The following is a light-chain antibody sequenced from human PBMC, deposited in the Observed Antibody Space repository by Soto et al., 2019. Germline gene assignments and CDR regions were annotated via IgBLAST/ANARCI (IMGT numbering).Light chain of an antibody. J-gene: IGKJ1*01. CDR1: QSVSSN. CDR2: GAS. Sequence: ERALRQPLATQSLTPGEKATISYIASQSVSSNLAWYQQKPGQAPRLLIYGASTRATGIPARFSGSGSGTDFTLTISSLEPEDSAVYYCQQYGYSPPWTFGQGTKVDIK. V-gene: IGKV3-15*01. CDR3: QQYGYSPPWT.